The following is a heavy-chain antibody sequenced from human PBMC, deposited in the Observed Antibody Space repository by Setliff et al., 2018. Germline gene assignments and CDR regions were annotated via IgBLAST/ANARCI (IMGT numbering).Heavy chain of an antibody. CDR3: AREGFYCTNGVCYRPFDY. J-gene: IGHJ4*02. CDR1: GGTFSNYA. D-gene: IGHD2-8*01. CDR2: IIPFFRTA. Sequence: SVKVSCKASGGTFSNYAVNWVRQAPGQGLEWMGGIIPFFRTANYAQNFQDRVSMTRISSITTAYLELSTLKSDDTAVYYCAREGFYCTNGVCYRPFDYWGQGTLVTVSS. V-gene: IGHV1-69*05.